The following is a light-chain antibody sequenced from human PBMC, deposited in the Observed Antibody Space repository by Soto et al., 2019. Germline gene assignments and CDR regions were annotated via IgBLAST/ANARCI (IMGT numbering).Light chain of an antibody. J-gene: IGKJ2*01. CDR3: QQYNNWPLYT. Sequence: VMTQSPATLSVSPGERATLSCRASQNLRSSLAWYQQKPGQAPRLLIYGASTRATGIPARFSGSGSGTELTLTISSLQSEEFAVYYCQQYNNWPLYTFGQGTKLEIK. V-gene: IGKV3-15*01. CDR2: GAS. CDR1: QNLRSS.